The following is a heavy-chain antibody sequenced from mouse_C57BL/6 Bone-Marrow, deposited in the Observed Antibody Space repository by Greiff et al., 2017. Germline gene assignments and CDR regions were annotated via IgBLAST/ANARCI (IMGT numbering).Heavy chain of an antibody. CDR2: ISSGGDYI. J-gene: IGHJ3*01. CDR1: GFTFSSYA. Sequence: DVHLVESGEGLVKPGGSLKLSCAASGFTFSSYAMSWVRQTPEKRLEWVAYISSGGDYIYYADTVKGRFTISRDNARNTLYLQMSSLKSEDTAMYYCTRGAAWFAYWGQGTLVTVSA. CDR3: TRGAAWFAY. V-gene: IGHV5-9-1*02.